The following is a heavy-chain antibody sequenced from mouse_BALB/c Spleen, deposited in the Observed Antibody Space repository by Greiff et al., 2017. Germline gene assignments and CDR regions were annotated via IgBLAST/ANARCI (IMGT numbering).Heavy chain of an antibody. V-gene: IGHV5-12-1*01. CDR2: ISSGGGST. Sequence: EVKLEESGGGLVKPGGSLKLSCAASGFAFSSYDMSWVRQTPEKRLEWVAYISSGGGSTYYPDTVKGRFTISRDNAKNTLYLQMSSLKSEDTAMYYCAKRWLLSFDYWGQGTTLTVSS. J-gene: IGHJ2*01. D-gene: IGHD2-3*01. CDR3: AKRWLLSFDY. CDR1: GFAFSSYD.